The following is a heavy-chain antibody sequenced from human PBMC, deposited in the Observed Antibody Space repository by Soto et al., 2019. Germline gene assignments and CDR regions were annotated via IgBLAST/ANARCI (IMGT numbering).Heavy chain of an antibody. CDR3: AKDPADIVVVVAALHFDY. J-gene: IGHJ4*02. CDR1: GFTFSSYA. Sequence: GGSLRLSCAASGFTFSSYAMSWVRQAPGKGLEWVSAISGSGGSTYYADSVKGRFTISRDNSKNTLYLQMNSLRAEDTALYYCAKDPADIVVVVAALHFDYWGQGTLVTVSS. CDR2: ISGSGGST. D-gene: IGHD2-15*01. V-gene: IGHV3-23*01.